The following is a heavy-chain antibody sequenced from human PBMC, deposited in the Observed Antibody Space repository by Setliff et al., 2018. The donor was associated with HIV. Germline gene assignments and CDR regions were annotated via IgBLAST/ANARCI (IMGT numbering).Heavy chain of an antibody. CDR3: ARLDYDISTDYQREFDY. V-gene: IGHV4-38-2*01. CDR2: NYHSGRP. D-gene: IGHD3-9*01. J-gene: IGHJ4*02. CDR1: GYSISSGYY. Sequence: PSETLSLTCAVSGYSISSGYYWGWIRQPPGKGLGWIGTNYHSGRPYYNPSLKSRVTISVDTSKNQFSLKLTSVTAADTAVYYCARLDYDISTDYQREFDYWGQGTLVTVSS.